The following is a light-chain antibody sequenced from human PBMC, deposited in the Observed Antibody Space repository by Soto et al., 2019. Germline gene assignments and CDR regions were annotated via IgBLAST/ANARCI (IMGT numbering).Light chain of an antibody. CDR1: QSVSSY. V-gene: IGKV3-11*01. J-gene: IGKJ4*01. CDR2: DAS. CDR3: QQRSNWPLT. Sequence: EIVLTQSPATLSLSPGERATLSCRASQSVSSYLAWYQQKPGQAPRLLIYDASNRATGIPARFSGSGSGTDFPLTISSLEPEDFAVYYGQQRSNWPLTFGGGTKGEIK.